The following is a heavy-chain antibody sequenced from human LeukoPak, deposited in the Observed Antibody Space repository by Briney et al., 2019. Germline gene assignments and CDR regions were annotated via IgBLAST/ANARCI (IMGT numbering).Heavy chain of an antibody. CDR3: GETTTGYSSGRNPAWPVDY. V-gene: IGHV3-23*01. D-gene: IGHD6-19*01. Sequence: LTGGSLRLSCAASGFTFSSYAMSWVRQAPGKGLEWVSGIFGSGGSAHYADSVKGRFTISRDNSQNTVYLQMNSLRAEDTAVYYCGETTTGYSSGRNPAWPVDYWGQGTLVTVSS. J-gene: IGHJ4*02. CDR1: GFTFSSYA. CDR2: IFGSGGSA.